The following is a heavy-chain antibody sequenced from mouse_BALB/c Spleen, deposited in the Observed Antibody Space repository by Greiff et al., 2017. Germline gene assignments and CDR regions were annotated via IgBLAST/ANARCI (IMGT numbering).Heavy chain of an antibody. CDR2: ISSGGST. CDR3: AREIYYGYDGAMDY. J-gene: IGHJ4*01. D-gene: IGHD2-2*01. V-gene: IGHV5-6-5*01. Sequence: EVQLQESGGGLVKPGGSLKLSCAASGFTFSSYAMSWVRQTPEKRLEWVASISSGGSTYYPDSVKGRFTISRDNARNILYLQMSSLRSEDTAMYYSAREIYYGYDGAMDYWGQGTSVTVSS. CDR1: GFTFSSYA.